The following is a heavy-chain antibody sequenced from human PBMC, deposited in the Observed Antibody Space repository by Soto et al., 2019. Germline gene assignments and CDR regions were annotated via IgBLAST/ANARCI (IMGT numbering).Heavy chain of an antibody. CDR2: ISGSGGST. J-gene: IGHJ4*02. Sequence: EVQLLESGGGLVQPGGSLRLSCAASGFTFSSYAMNWVRQAPGKGLEWVSVISGSGGSTYYADSVKGRSTISRDNSKNTLYLRRNSMRAEDPAVYYCARRSSGCYFDYWGQGTLVTVSS. D-gene: IGHD6-19*01. CDR3: ARRSSGCYFDY. CDR1: GFTFSSYA. V-gene: IGHV3-23*01.